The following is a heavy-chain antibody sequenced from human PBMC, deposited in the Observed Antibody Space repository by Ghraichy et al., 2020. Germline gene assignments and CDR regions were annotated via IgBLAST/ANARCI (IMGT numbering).Heavy chain of an antibody. Sequence: ASVKVSCKASGYTLTDYYMHWVRQAPGQGLEWMGWINPNSGGTNYAQKFQGRVTMTRDASINTAYMELSELRSDDTAVYYCARGIIFGGVIVMKIGSFALDIWGRGTVVIVSS. D-gene: IGHD3-16*02. CDR2: INPNSGGT. CDR3: ARGIIFGGVIVMKIGSFALDI. J-gene: IGHJ3*02. V-gene: IGHV1-2*02. CDR1: GYTLTDYY.